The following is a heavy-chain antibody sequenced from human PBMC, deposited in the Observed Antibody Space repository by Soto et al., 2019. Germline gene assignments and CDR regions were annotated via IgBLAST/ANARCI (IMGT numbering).Heavy chain of an antibody. CDR3: ARSLEEQSKIFGAVMRHTYGMDV. CDR1: GGTFSSYA. Sequence: ASVKVSCKASGGTFSSYAISWVRQAPGQGLEWMGGIIPIFGTANYAQKFQGRVTITADESTSTAYMELSSLRSEDTAVYYCARSLEEQSKIFGAVMRHTYGMDVWGQGTTVTVSS. V-gene: IGHV1-69*13. J-gene: IGHJ6*02. D-gene: IGHD3-3*01. CDR2: IIPIFGTA.